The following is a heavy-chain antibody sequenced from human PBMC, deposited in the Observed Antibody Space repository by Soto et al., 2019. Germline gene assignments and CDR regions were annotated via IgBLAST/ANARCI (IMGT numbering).Heavy chain of an antibody. J-gene: IGHJ6*02. CDR1: GGTFSSYA. CDR2: IIPIFGTA. CDR3: ARSYSSSAIYYYYYGMDV. V-gene: IGHV1-69*13. Sequence: GASVKVSCKASGGTFSSYAISWVRQAPGQGLEWMGGIIPIFGTANYAQKFQGRVTITADESTSTAYMELSSLRSEDTAVYYCARSYSSSAIYYYYYGMDVWGQGTTVTVSS. D-gene: IGHD6-13*01.